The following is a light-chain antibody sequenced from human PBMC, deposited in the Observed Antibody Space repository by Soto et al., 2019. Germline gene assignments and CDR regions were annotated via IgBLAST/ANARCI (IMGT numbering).Light chain of an antibody. V-gene: IGKV3-11*01. Sequence: EIVLTQSPATLSLSPGERATLSFRASQTIRGLLAWYQQRPGQAPRLLIYDTSNRATGIPARFSGSGSGTDFTLTISSLEPTDFGVYYCQQRHNWPITFGQGTRLEI. J-gene: IGKJ5*01. CDR1: QTIRGL. CDR3: QQRHNWPIT. CDR2: DTS.